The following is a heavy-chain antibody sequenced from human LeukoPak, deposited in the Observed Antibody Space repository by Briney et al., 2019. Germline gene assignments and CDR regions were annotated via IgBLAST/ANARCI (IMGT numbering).Heavy chain of an antibody. V-gene: IGHV3-23*01. J-gene: IGHJ6*02. Sequence: GGCLRLSCAASGLTFSRYAMSWVRQAPGKGLEWVSGISGSGGNTYYADSVKGRFTISRDNSNNTLYLQMNSLRVEDSAVYYCAKRSGPMDVWGQGTTVT. CDR1: GLTFSRYA. CDR3: AKRSGPMDV. CDR2: ISGSGGNT. D-gene: IGHD3-10*01.